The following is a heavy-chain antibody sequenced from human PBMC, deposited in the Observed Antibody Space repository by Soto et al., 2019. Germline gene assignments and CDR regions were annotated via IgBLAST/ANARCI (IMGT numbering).Heavy chain of an antibody. CDR2: IYYSGST. CDR3: ARAGRYSYYDSSGYYDY. V-gene: IGHV4-30-4*01. D-gene: IGHD3-22*01. Sequence: PSETLSLTCSVSGGSISSGDYYWSWIRQPPGKGLEWIGYIYYSGSTYYNPSLKSRVTISVDTSKNQFSLKLSSVTAADTAVYYCARAGRYSYYDSSGYYDYWGQGTLVTVSS. CDR1: GGSISSGDYY. J-gene: IGHJ4*02.